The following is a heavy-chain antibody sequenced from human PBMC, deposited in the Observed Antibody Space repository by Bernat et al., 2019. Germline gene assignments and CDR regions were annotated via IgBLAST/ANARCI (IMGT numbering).Heavy chain of an antibody. D-gene: IGHD6-13*01. V-gene: IGHV3-15*01. CDR2: IKSKTDGGTT. J-gene: IGHJ4*02. Sequence: EVQLVESGGGLVKPGGSLRLSCAASGFTFSNAWMSWVRQAPGKGLEWVGRIKSKTDGGTTDYAAPVKGRFTISRDDSKNTLYLQMNSLKTEDTAVYYCTTGGWYSSSWYAYWGQGTLVTVSS. CDR3: TTGGWYSSSWYAY. CDR1: GFTFSNAW.